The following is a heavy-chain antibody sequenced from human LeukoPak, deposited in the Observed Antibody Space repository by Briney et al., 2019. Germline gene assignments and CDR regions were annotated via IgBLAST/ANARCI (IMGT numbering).Heavy chain of an antibody. CDR1: GFTFSDYY. CDR2: ISSSSSYT. V-gene: IGHV3-11*06. Sequence: GSLRLSCAASGFTFSDYYMSWIRQAPGKGLEWVSYISSSSSYTNYADSVKDRFTISRDNAKNSLYLQMNSLRAEDTAVYYCARDHSSSWYAAGAFDIWGQGTMVTVSS. D-gene: IGHD6-13*01. CDR3: ARDHSSSWYAAGAFDI. J-gene: IGHJ3*02.